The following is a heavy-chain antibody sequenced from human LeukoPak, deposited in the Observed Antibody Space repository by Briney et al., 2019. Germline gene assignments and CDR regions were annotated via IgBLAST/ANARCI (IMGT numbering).Heavy chain of an antibody. CDR2: LYSGGST. D-gene: IGHD4-11*01. V-gene: IGHV3-53*01. CDR1: GFAVSTNY. CDR3: ARDRSTTVTSLAYYYYYYMDV. J-gene: IGHJ6*03. Sequence: GGSLRLSCVVSGFAVSTNYMSWVRQAPGKGLEWVSVLYSGGSTYYADSVRGRSTISRDNSKNTLYLQMNSLRAEDTAVYYCARDRSTTVTSLAYYYYYYMDVWGKGTTVTVSS.